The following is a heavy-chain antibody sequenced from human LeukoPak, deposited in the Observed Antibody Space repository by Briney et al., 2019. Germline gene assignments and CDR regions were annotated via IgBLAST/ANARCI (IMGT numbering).Heavy chain of an antibody. J-gene: IGHJ6*03. Sequence: NPSETLSLTCTVSGDSVSSVSYYWAWIRQPPGKGLEWIANVYYSGSTYYNPSLKSRVAISVDTSKNQFSLTLRSVTAADTGVYFCASLVRGGRFYYYMDVWGRGTSVTVSS. CDR3: ASLVRGGRFYYYMDV. CDR1: GDSVSSVSYY. D-gene: IGHD3-10*01. CDR2: VYYSGST. V-gene: IGHV4-39*01.